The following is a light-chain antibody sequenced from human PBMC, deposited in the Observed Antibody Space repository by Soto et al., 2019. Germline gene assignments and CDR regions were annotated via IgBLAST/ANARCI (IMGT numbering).Light chain of an antibody. CDR2: GAS. CDR3: LHYNDWPRWT. Sequence: EIVMTQSPATQSQSPGQRDTLSCRASQSVSSDLAWYQQVPGQAPRLLIFGASSRATGIPARLSGSGSGTEFTLTISSLQSEDFAVYYCLHYNDWPRWTFGQGTKVDI. V-gene: IGKV3-15*01. CDR1: QSVSSD. J-gene: IGKJ1*01.